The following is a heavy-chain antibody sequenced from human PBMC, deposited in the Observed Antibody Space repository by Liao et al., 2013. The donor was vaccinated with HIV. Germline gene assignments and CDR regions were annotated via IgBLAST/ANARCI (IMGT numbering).Heavy chain of an antibody. CDR2: IYTSGST. J-gene: IGHJ1*01. V-gene: IGHV4-4*07. CDR1: GGSISSYY. Sequence: QVQLQESGPGLVKPSETLSLTCTVSGGSISSYYWSWIRQPAGKGLEWIGRIYTSGSTNYNPSLKSRVTMSVDTAKNQFSLKLSFLTAADTAIYYCARVRHGQNGPPGRGLTPWGQGTLVTVSS. CDR3: ARVRHGQNGPPGRGLTP. D-gene: IGHD3-10*01.